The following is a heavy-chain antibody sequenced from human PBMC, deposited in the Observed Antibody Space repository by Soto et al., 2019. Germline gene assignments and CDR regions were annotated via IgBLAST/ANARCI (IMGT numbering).Heavy chain of an antibody. V-gene: IGHV4-34*01. CDR3: VTLGYCSGGSCYSFDY. Sequence: SETLSLTCAVYGGSFSGYYWSWIRQPPGKGLEWIGEINHSGSTNYSPSLKSRVTISVDTSKNQFSLKLSSVTAADTAVYYCVTLGYCSGGSCYSFDYWGQGTLVTVSS. J-gene: IGHJ4*02. D-gene: IGHD2-15*01. CDR1: GGSFSGYY. CDR2: INHSGST.